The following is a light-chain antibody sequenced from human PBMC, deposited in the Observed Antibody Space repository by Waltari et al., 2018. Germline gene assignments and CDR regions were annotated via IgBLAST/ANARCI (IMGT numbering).Light chain of an antibody. CDR1: QTITKNY. V-gene: IGKV3-20*01. Sequence: IVLTQSPGTLSLSPGERAILSCRASQTITKNYLAWYQQRPGQAPRLLISGASTRATGIPDRFSGSGSGTDVTLTISRLEPEDFAMYFCQHYGTSPPCTFGPGTKVDFK. CDR2: GAS. CDR3: QHYGTSPPCT. J-gene: IGKJ3*01.